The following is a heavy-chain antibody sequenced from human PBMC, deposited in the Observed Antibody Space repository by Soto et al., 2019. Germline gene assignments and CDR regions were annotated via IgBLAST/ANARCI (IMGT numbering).Heavy chain of an antibody. Sequence: QVQLVQSGAEVKKPGASVKVSCKASGYTFTSYYMHWVRQAPGQGLEWMGIINPSGGNTSYAQKFQGRVTXXRXTXXSTVYMELSSLRSEDTAVYYCARVHRYFDWSVTDYWGQGTLVTVSS. CDR2: INPSGGNT. V-gene: IGHV1-46*03. CDR1: GYTFTSYY. D-gene: IGHD3-9*01. CDR3: ARVHRYFDWSVTDY. J-gene: IGHJ4*02.